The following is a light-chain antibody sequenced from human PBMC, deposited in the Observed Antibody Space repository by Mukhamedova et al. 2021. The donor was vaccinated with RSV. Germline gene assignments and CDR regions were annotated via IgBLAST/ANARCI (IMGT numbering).Light chain of an antibody. J-gene: IGKJ2*01. CDR1: QSVSSSY. CDR2: GAS. V-gene: IGKV3-20*01. Sequence: GERATLSCRASQSVSSSYLAWYQQKPGQAPRLLIYGASSRATGIPDRFSGSGSGTDFTLTISRLEPEDFAVYYCQQYGSSPPRYT. CDR3: QQYGSSPPRYT.